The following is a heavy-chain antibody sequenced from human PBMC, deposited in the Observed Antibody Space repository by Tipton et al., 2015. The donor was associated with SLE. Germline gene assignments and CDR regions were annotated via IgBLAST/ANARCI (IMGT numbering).Heavy chain of an antibody. CDR3: ARGVAGYFMYCYMDV. CDR1: GGSFSGYA. V-gene: IGHV4-34*01. CDR2: ISHSGGA. J-gene: IGHJ6*03. Sequence: TLSLTCAISGGSFSGYAWSWIRQSPGKRLEWIGEISHSGGANYNLSLKSRATVSLDRSNNEFSLRLNSVTAADTAVYYCARGVAGYFMYCYMDVWGKGTTVTISS. D-gene: IGHD5-18*01.